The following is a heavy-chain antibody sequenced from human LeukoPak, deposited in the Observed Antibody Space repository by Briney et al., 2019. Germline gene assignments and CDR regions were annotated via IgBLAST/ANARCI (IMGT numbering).Heavy chain of an antibody. CDR3: ARQGGGGRAFDI. V-gene: IGHV4-39*01. Sequence: PSETLSLTCTVSGGSISSSSYYWGWIRQPPGKGLEWIGSIYYSGSTYYNPSLKSRVTISIDTSKNQFSLELSSVTATDTAIYYCARQGGGGRAFDIWGQGTMVTVSS. J-gene: IGHJ3*02. CDR1: GGSISSSSYY. CDR2: IYYSGST. D-gene: IGHD1-26*01.